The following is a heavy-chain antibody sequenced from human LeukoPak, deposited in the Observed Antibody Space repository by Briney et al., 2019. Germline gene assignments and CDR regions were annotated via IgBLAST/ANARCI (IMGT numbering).Heavy chain of an antibody. CDR2: IDYDGINT. Sequence: GGSLRLSCAASGFTFSTYWMHWVRQAPGKGLVWVSRIDYDGINTNYADSVKGRFSISRDNAKNILYLQMSSLRADDTAAFYCVRGDFQPTWGQGALVTVSS. J-gene: IGHJ5*02. CDR3: VRGDFQPT. V-gene: IGHV3-74*01. D-gene: IGHD2/OR15-2a*01. CDR1: GFTFSTYW.